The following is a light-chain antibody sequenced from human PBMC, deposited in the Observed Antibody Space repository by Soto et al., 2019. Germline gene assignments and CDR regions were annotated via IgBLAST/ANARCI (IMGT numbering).Light chain of an antibody. V-gene: IGKV3-20*01. J-gene: IGKJ2*01. CDR1: QSVSSTY. Sequence: EIVLTQSPGTLSLSPGERATLSCRASQSVSSTYLAWYQQNPGQAPRLLIYGASSRATGIPDRFSGSGSGTDFTLPISRLEPEDFAVYFCQQYGSSSYTFGQGNKLEIK. CDR3: QQYGSSSYT. CDR2: GAS.